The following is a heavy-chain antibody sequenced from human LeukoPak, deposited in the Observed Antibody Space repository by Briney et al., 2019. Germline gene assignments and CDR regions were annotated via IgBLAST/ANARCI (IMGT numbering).Heavy chain of an antibody. V-gene: IGHV4-34*01. D-gene: IGHD3-3*01. Sequence: SETLSLTCAVYGGSFSGYYWSWIRQPPGKGLEWIGEINHSGSTNYNPSLKSRVTISVDTSKNQFSLKLSSVTAADTAVYYCARGHSPPYYDFWSGYYTVGYMDVWGKGTTVTVSS. J-gene: IGHJ6*03. CDR3: ARGHSPPYYDFWSGYYTVGYMDV. CDR2: INHSGST. CDR1: GGSFSGYY.